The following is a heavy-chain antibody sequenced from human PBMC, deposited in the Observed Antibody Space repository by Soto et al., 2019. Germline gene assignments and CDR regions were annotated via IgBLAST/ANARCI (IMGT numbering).Heavy chain of an antibody. Sequence: LRLSCAASGFTFSSYAMSWVRQAPGKGLEWVSAISGSGGSTYYADSVKGRFTISRDNSKNTLYLQMSSLRVEDTAIYYCAREGGGHGGFFDLWGQGTLVTVSS. CDR1: GFTFSSYA. CDR3: AREGGGHGGFFDL. D-gene: IGHD5-12*01. J-gene: IGHJ4*02. CDR2: ISGSGGST. V-gene: IGHV3-23*01.